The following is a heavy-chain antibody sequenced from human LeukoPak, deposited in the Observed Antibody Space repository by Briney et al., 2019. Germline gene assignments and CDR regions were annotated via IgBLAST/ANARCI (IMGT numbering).Heavy chain of an antibody. CDR3: ARDSSGWSRDY. J-gene: IGHJ4*01. D-gene: IGHD6-19*01. V-gene: IGHV3-30*04. CDR2: ISYDGSNK. Sequence: GRSLRPSCAASGFTFSSYAMHWVRQAPGKGLEWVAVISYDGSNKYYADSVKGRFTISRDNSKNTLYLQMNSLRAEDTAVYYCARDSSGWSRDYWGQGTLVIVSS. CDR1: GFTFSSYA.